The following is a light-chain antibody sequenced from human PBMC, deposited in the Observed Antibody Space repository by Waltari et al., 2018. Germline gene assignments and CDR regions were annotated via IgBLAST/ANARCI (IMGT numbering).Light chain of an antibody. CDR1: SIDIGTYNY. CDR3: SSYTVNTTLV. Sequence: QSALTQPASVSGSPGQSITFSCTGTSIDIGTYNYVYWYQSHPGKAPKLMIYDVSKRPSGVSNRFSGSKSGNAASLTISGLQAEDEAYYYCSSYTVNTTLVFGGGTKLTVL. J-gene: IGLJ3*02. V-gene: IGLV2-14*03. CDR2: DVS.